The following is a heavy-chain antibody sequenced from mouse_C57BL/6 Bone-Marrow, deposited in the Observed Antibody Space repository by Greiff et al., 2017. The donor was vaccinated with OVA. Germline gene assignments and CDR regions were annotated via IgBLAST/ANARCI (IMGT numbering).Heavy chain of an antibody. CDR1: GYTFTSYD. CDR3: ASNYEWFAY. J-gene: IGHJ3*01. V-gene: IGHV1-85*01. Sequence: VQRVESGPELVKPGASVKLSCKASGYTFTSYDINWVKQRPGQGLEWIGWIYPRDGSTKYNEKFKGKATLTVDTSSSTAYMELHSLTSEDSAVYFCASNYEWFAYWGQGTLVTVSA. CDR2: IYPRDGST. D-gene: IGHD2-1*01.